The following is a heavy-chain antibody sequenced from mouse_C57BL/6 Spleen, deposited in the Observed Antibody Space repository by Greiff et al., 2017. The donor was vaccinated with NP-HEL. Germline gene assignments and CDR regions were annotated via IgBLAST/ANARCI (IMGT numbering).Heavy chain of an antibody. D-gene: IGHD1-1*01. CDR3: ASYYGSSYRLWYFDV. Sequence: VQLQQSGPELVKPGASVKISCKASGYAFSSSWMNWVKQRPGKGLEWIGRIYPADGDTNYDGKFKGKATLPADTSSSTAYMQLSSLTSEDSEVYFCASYYGSSYRLWYFDVWGTGTTVTVSS. CDR1: GYAFSSSW. V-gene: IGHV1-82*01. CDR2: IYPADGDT. J-gene: IGHJ1*03.